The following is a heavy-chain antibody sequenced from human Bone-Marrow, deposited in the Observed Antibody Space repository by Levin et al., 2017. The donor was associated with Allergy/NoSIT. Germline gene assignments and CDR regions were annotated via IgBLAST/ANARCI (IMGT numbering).Heavy chain of an antibody. Sequence: LSLTCAVSGFSFSRYSMNWVRQAPGKGLEWVASVSSSGDYTYYADSLKGRFTISRDNTKNSLFLQMNSLRVEDTAVYYCARDLSYSSSAPLEGGKRWREGALVTVTS. D-gene: IGHD6-19*01. J-gene: IGHJ4*02. V-gene: IGHV3-21*01. CDR3: ARDLSYSSSAPLEGGKR. CDR1: GFSFSRYS. CDR2: VSSSGDYT.